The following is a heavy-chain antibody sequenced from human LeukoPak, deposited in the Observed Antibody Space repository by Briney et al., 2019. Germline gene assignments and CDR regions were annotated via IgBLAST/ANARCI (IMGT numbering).Heavy chain of an antibody. CDR3: AKDRAPYSGYEKEYYFDY. CDR2: ISGSGGST. D-gene: IGHD5-12*01. CDR1: GFTFSSYA. J-gene: IGHJ4*02. V-gene: IGHV3-23*01. Sequence: GGSLRLSCAASGFTFSSYAMSWVRQAPGKGLEWVSAISGSGGSTYYADSVKGRFTISRDNSKNTLYLQMNSLRAEDTAVYYCAKDRAPYSGYEKEYYFDYWGQGTLVTVSS.